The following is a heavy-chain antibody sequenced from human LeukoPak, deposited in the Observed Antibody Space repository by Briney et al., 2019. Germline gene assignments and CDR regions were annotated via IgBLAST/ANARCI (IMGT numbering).Heavy chain of an antibody. J-gene: IGHJ4*02. CDR1: GGSFSGYY. Sequence: PSETLSLTCAVYGGSFSGYYWSWIRQPPGKGLEWIGEINHSGSTNYNPSLKSRVTISVDTSKNQFSLKLSSVTAADTAVYYCAREVITFGGVIDWGQGTLVTVSS. V-gene: IGHV4-34*01. D-gene: IGHD3-16*02. CDR2: INHSGST. CDR3: AREVITFGGVID.